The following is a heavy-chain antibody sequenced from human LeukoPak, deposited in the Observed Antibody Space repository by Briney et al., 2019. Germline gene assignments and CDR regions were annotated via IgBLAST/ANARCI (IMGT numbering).Heavy chain of an antibody. CDR2: INWKTGNG. D-gene: IGHD4-23*01. CDR1: GFNFDDYV. Sequence: PGRSLRLSCAVSGFNFDDYVMHWVRQAPGGGLGWVAGINWKTGNGIYADSVKGRFTISRDNAKNSLYLQMSSLRAEDTALYYCTRRAARWQFDLWGRGTLLTASS. J-gene: IGHJ2*01. V-gene: IGHV3-9*01. CDR3: TRRAARWQFDL.